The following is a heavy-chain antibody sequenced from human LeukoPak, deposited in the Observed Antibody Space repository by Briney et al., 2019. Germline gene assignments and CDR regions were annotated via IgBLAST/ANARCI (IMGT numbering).Heavy chain of an antibody. D-gene: IGHD6-13*01. V-gene: IGHV1-69*06. CDR3: ARAPAAATSFDY. Sequence: SVKVSCKASGGTFSNYAISWVRQAPGQGLEWMGGIIPIFGTANYAQKFQGRVTITADKSTSTAYMELSSLRSEDTAVYYCARAPAAATSFDYWGQGTLVTVSS. CDR1: GGTFSNYA. CDR2: IIPIFGTA. J-gene: IGHJ4*02.